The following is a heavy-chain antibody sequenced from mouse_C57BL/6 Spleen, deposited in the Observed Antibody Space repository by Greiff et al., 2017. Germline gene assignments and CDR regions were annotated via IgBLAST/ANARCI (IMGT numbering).Heavy chain of an antibody. D-gene: IGHD2-1*01. CDR1: GYTFTSYW. V-gene: IGHV1-64*01. CDR3: ARSAGNFLYAMDY. CDR2: IHPNSGST. J-gene: IGHJ4*01. Sequence: VQLQQPGAELVKPGASVKLSCKASGYTFTSYWMHWVKQRPGQGLEWIGMIHPNSGSTNYNEKFKSKATLTVDKSSRTAYMQLSSLTSEDSAVYYCARSAGNFLYAMDYWGQGTSVTVSS.